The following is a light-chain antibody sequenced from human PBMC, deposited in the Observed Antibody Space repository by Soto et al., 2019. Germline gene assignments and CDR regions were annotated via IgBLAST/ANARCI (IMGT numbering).Light chain of an antibody. V-gene: IGKV1-5*03. CDR3: QNNNTNQWT. CDR1: QSIRGW. Sequence: DIQMTQSPSTLSASVGDRVTITCRASQSIRGWLAWYQQKPGKAPKLLIYKASSLQSGVPSRFSGSGSETEFTLTTSRLQHDDFATYFCQNNNTNQWTFGHVTKGKI. J-gene: IGKJ1*01. CDR2: KAS.